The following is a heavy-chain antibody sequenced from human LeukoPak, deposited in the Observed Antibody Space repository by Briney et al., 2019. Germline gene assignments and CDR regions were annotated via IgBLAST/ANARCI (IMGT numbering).Heavy chain of an antibody. J-gene: IGHJ4*02. D-gene: IGHD5-12*01. CDR1: GGSISSYY. CDR3: AKSATAEDLTA. CDR2: IYYSGST. Sequence: SETLSLTCTVSGGSISSYYWSWIRQPPGKGLEWIGYIYYSGSTNYNPSLKSRVTISVDTSKNQFSLKLSSVTAADTAVYYCAKSATAEDLTAWGQGTLVTVSS. V-gene: IGHV4-59*01.